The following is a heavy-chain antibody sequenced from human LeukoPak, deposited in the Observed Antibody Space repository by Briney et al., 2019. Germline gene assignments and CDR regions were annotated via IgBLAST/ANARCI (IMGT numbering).Heavy chain of an antibody. CDR1: GFTFSSYA. CDR2: ISGSGGST. J-gene: IGHJ4*02. CDR3: AKVFGYYYENLDY. D-gene: IGHD3-22*01. V-gene: IGHV3-23*01. Sequence: GGSLRLSCAASGFTFSSYAMSWVRQAPGKGLEWVSAISGSGGSTYYADSVKGRFTISRDNSKNTPYLRMNSLRAEDTAMYYCAKVFGYYYENLDYWGQGTLVTVSS.